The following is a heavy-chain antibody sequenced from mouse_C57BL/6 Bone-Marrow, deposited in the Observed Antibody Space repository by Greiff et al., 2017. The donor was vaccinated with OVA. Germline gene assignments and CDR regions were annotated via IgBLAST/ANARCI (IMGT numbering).Heavy chain of an antibody. D-gene: IGHD2-5*01. CDR3: ARDYSNYVNYFDY. Sequence: VQLQQSGAELVKPGASVKISCKASGYAFSSYWMNWVKQRPGKGLEWIGQIYPGDGDTNYNGKFKGKATLTADKSSSTAYMQLSSLTSEDSAVYFCARDYSNYVNYFDYWGQGTTLTVSS. CDR1: GYAFSSYW. CDR2: IYPGDGDT. J-gene: IGHJ2*01. V-gene: IGHV1-80*01.